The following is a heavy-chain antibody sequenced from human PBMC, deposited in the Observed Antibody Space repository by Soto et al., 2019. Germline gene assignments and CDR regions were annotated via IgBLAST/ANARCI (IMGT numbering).Heavy chain of an antibody. J-gene: IGHJ6*02. D-gene: IGHD5-12*01. CDR2: ISYDGSNK. CDR3: ARDYYRFNSGYGFSMDV. Sequence: GGSLILSCAASGFTFSSYAMHWVRQAPGKGLEWVAVISYDGSNKYYADSVKGQFTISRDNSKNTLYLQMNSLRAEDTAVYYCARDYYRFNSGYGFSMDVWGQGTTVTVSS. V-gene: IGHV3-30-3*01. CDR1: GFTFSSYA.